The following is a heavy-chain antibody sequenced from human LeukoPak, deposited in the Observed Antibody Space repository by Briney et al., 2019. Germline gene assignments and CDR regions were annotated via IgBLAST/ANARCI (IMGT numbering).Heavy chain of an antibody. J-gene: IGHJ4*02. D-gene: IGHD5-12*01. CDR3: ARVEASGYDYGAFDY. Sequence: GGSLRLSCVASGFTFNTYNMNWVRQAPGKGLEWVSSITSSSSYIYYADSVKGRFTISRDNAKSSLYLQMNSLRDEDTAVYYCARVEASGYDYGAFDYWGQGTLVTVSS. CDR1: GFTFNTYN. V-gene: IGHV3-21*01. CDR2: ITSSSSYI.